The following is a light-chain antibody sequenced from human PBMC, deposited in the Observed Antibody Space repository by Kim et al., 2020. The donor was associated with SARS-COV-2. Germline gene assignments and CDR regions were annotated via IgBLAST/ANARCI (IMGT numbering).Light chain of an antibody. Sequence: PGQTASITCSGDKLGHKYACWYQQKPGQSPVLVIYQDYKRPSGIPERFSGSNSGNTATLTISGTQPMDEADYYCQAWDNTYYVFGTGTTVTVL. J-gene: IGLJ1*01. V-gene: IGLV3-1*01. CDR3: QAWDNTYYV. CDR2: QDY. CDR1: KLGHKY.